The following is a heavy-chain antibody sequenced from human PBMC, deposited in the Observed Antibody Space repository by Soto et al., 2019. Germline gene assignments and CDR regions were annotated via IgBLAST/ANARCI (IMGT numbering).Heavy chain of an antibody. D-gene: IGHD2-21*02. Sequence: SVKVSCKASGGTFSSYAISWVRQAPGQGLEWMGGIIPIFGTANYAQKFQGRVTITADKSTSTAYMELSSLRSADTAVYYCARAGYCGGDCYPRFDPWGQGTLVTVSS. J-gene: IGHJ5*02. CDR1: GGTFSSYA. CDR3: ARAGYCGGDCYPRFDP. CDR2: IIPIFGTA. V-gene: IGHV1-69*06.